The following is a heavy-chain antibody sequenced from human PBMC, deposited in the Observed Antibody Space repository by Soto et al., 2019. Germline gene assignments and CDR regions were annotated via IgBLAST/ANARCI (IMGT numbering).Heavy chain of an antibody. CDR3: ARLVPHVTTKWFDP. D-gene: IGHD4-4*01. V-gene: IGHV1-3*01. CDR2: INAGNGNT. J-gene: IGHJ5*02. Sequence: ASVKVSCKASGYTFTSYAMHWVRQAPGQRLEWMGWINAGNGNTKYSQKFQGRVTITRDTSASTAYMELSSLRSEDTAVYYCARLVPHVTTKWFDPWGQGTLVTSPQ. CDR1: GYTFTSYA.